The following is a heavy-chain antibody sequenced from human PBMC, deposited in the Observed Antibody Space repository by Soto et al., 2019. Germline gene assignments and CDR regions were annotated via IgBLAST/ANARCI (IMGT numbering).Heavy chain of an antibody. V-gene: IGHV4-61*01. J-gene: IGHJ3*02. CDR3: AGADSGNYYHGFQM. D-gene: IGHD1-26*01. CDR2: IYDIVTT. Sequence: SETLSLTCTVSGGSVSSRFYSYNWIRQPPGKGLSVLGYIYDIVTTHYNSSLESRLTISVDKSKNLFSLRLSSVHAADTAVYYCAGADSGNYYHGFQMWGQGQMVTV. CDR1: GGSVSSRFYS.